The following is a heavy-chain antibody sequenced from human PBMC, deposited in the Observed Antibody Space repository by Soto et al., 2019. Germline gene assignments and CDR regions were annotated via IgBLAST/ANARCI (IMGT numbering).Heavy chain of an antibody. CDR2: INPNSGGT. J-gene: IGHJ5*02. CDR1: GYTFTGYY. CDR3: ARESEYCSGGSCYVNWFDP. V-gene: IGHV1-2*02. Sequence: ASVKVSCKASGYTFTGYYMHWVRQAPGQGLEWMGWINPNSGGTNYAQKFQGRVTMTRDTSISTAYMELSRLRSDDTAVYYCARESEYCSGGSCYVNWFDPWGQGTLVTVSS. D-gene: IGHD2-15*01.